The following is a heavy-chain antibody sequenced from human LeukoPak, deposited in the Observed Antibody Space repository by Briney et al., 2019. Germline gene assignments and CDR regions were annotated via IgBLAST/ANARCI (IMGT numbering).Heavy chain of an antibody. D-gene: IGHD2-2*03. CDR1: GGTFTSYA. CDR2: IIPIFGTA. CDR3: ASYRGYCSSTSCYGGYFDY. V-gene: IGHV1-69*13. Sequence: ASVKVSCKASGGTFTSYAISWVRQAPGQGLEWMGGIIPIFGTANYAHKFQGRVTITADESTSTAYMELSSLSFEDTAVYYCASYRGYCSSTSCYGGYFDYWGQGTLVTVSS. J-gene: IGHJ4*02.